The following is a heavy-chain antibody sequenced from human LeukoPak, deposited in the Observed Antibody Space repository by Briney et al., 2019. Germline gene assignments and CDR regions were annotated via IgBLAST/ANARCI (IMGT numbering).Heavy chain of an antibody. D-gene: IGHD2-2*01. J-gene: IGHJ5*02. CDR3: ARSRYCSSISCYAAMGWFDP. CDR1: GFTVSNNY. CDR2: IYSGGST. V-gene: IGHV3-53*01. Sequence: GGSLRLSCAASGFTVSNNYLSWVRQAPGKGLEWASVIYSGGSTYYADSVKGRFTISRDNSKNTLYLQMNSLRADDTAVYYCARSRYCSSISCYAAMGWFDPWGQGTLVTVSS.